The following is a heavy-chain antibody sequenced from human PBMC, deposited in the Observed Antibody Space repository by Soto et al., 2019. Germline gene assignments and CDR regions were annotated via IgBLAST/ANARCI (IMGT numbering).Heavy chain of an antibody. CDR1: GGSVSSGSYY. V-gene: IGHV4-34*01. J-gene: IGHJ3*02. D-gene: IGHD1-1*01. CDR3: ARVERGTATTVVDAFDI. Sequence: QVQLQQWGAGLLKPSETLSLTCAVYGGSVSSGSYYWSWIRQPPGKGLEWIGEMSHSGGTHFNPSLESRVTISGDTSKNQFSLKMSSVTAADTALYYCARVERGTATTVVDAFDIWGPGTMVTVSS. CDR2: MSHSGGT.